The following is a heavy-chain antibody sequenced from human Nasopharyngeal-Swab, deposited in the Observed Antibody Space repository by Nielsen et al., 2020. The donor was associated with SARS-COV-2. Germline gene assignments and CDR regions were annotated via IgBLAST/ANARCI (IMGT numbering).Heavy chain of an antibody. CDR2: ISGSGGST. J-gene: IGHJ4*02. CDR1: GFTFRSYA. V-gene: IGHV3-23*01. CDR3: AKDLYAVAGPRFDY. Sequence: GESLKISCAASGFTFRSYAMSWVRQAPGKGLEWVSAISGSGGSTYYADSVKGWFTISRDNSKNTLYLQMNSLRAEDTAVYYCAKDLYAVAGPRFDYWGQGTLVTVSS. D-gene: IGHD6-19*01.